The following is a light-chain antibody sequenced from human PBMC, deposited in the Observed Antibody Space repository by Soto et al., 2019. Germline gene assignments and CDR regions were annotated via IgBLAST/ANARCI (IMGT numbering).Light chain of an antibody. V-gene: IGLV4-60*03. CDR1: SGHSSYI. CDR2: LEGSGSY. CDR3: ETWDSNTYWV. Sequence: QSVLTQSSSASASLGSSVKLTCTLSSGHSSYIIAWHQQQPGKAPRYLMKLEGSGSYNKGSGVPDRFSGSSSGADRYLTIYNLQSEDEADYYCETWDSNTYWVFGGGTKLTVL. J-gene: IGLJ3*02.